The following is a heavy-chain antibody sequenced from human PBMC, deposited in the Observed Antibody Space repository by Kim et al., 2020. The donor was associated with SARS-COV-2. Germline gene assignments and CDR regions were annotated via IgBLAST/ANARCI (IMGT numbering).Heavy chain of an antibody. CDR3: ARRLGFRASPPSNSDTFDI. J-gene: IGHJ3*02. D-gene: IGHD3-16*01. V-gene: IGHV4-59*08. CDR1: GASITSYY. Sequence: SETLSLTCSVSGASITSYYWTWLRQPPGKGLEWIGYRYSSGSTNYNPSLKSRVTMAVDTSTNQFSLKLTSATAADTAVYYCARRLGFRASPPSNSDTFDIWGRGTLVTVSS. CDR2: RYSSGST.